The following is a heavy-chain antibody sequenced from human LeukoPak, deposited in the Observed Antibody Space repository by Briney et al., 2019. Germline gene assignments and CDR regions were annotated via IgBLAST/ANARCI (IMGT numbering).Heavy chain of an antibody. V-gene: IGHV4-4*07. Sequence: SETLSLTCTVSGGSVSSYYLSWIRQPAGKGLEWIGRIYGTVTTYNPSLVGRVTLSVDTSNNHFSLKLSSVTAADTAVYYCARVAKFYYGSETYYFFEQWGQGTPVTASS. CDR3: ARVAKFYYGSETYYFFEQ. CDR2: IYGTVT. CDR1: GGSVSSYY. D-gene: IGHD3-10*01. J-gene: IGHJ4*02.